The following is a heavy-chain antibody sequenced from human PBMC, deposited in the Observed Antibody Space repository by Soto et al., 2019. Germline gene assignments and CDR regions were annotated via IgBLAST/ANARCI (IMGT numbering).Heavy chain of an antibody. J-gene: IGHJ5*02. D-gene: IGHD6-13*01. CDR2: ISGSGGST. CDR1: GFTFSSYA. CDR3: AKDGGDSSPYTLGYWFDP. V-gene: IGHV3-23*01. Sequence: GGSLRLSCAASGFTFSSYAMSWVRQAPGKGLEWVSAISGSGGSTYYADSVKGRFTISRDNSKNTLYLQMNSLRAEDTAVYYCAKDGGDSSPYTLGYWFDPWGQGTLVTVSS.